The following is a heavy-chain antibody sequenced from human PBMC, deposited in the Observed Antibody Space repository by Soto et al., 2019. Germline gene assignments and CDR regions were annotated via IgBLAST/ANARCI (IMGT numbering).Heavy chain of an antibody. CDR2: INPNSGGT. CDR1: GYTFTGYY. D-gene: IGHD3-9*01. J-gene: IGHJ4*02. V-gene: IGHV1-2*04. Sequence: ASVKVSCKASGYTFTGYYMHWVRQAPGQGLEWMGWINPNSGGTNYAQKFQGWVTMTKDTSISTAYMELSRLRSDDTAVYYCARGFLTGYPFDYWGQGTLVTVSS. CDR3: ARGFLTGYPFDY.